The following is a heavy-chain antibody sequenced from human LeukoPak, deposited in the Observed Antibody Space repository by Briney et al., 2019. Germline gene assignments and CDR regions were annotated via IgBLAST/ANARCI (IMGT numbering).Heavy chain of an antibody. V-gene: IGHV3-21*01. CDR2: ISSSSSYI. CDR3: ARVAWNYQGYFQH. Sequence: GGSLSLSCAASGFTFSSYSMNWVRQAPGKGLEWVSSISSSSSYIYYADSVKGRFTISRDNAKNSLYLQMNSLRAEETAVYYCARVAWNYQGYFQHWGQGTLVTVSS. CDR1: GFTFSSYS. D-gene: IGHD1-7*01. J-gene: IGHJ1*01.